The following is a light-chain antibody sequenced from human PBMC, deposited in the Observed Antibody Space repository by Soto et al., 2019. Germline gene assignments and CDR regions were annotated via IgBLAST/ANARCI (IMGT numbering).Light chain of an antibody. CDR1: SSNIGAGYD. CDR3: QSYYSSLSGYVV. CDR2: GNS. J-gene: IGLJ2*01. Sequence: QAVVTQPPSVSGAPGQRVTISCTGSSSNIGAGYDVHWYQQLPGTAPKLLIYGNSNRPSGVPDRFSGSKSGTSASLAITGLQAEDDADYYCQSYYSSLSGYVVFGGGTKLTVL. V-gene: IGLV1-40*01.